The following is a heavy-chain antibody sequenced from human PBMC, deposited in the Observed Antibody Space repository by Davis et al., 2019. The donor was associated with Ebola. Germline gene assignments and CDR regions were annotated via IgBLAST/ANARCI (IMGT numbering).Heavy chain of an antibody. CDR2: IWYDGSNK. CDR3: AKDQYSSSGYYYYGMDV. CDR1: GFTFSSYG. V-gene: IGHV3-30*02. D-gene: IGHD6-13*01. Sequence: GESLKISCAASGFTFSSYGMHWVRQAPGKGLEWVAVIWYDGSNKYYADSVKGRFTISRDNSKNTLYLQMNSLRAEDTAVYYCAKDQYSSSGYYYYGMDVWGKGTTVTVSS. J-gene: IGHJ6*04.